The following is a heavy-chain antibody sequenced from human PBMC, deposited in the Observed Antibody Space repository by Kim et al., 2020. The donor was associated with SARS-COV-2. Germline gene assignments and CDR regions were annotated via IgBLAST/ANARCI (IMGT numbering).Heavy chain of an antibody. Sequence: GGSLRLSCAASGFTVSSNYVSWVRQAPGKGLEWVSVIYSGGSTYYADSVKGRFTISRDNSKNTLYLQMNSLRAEDTAVYYCARDRRYSSSPINYYGMDVWGQGTTVTVSS. V-gene: IGHV3-53*01. CDR3: ARDRRYSSSPINYYGMDV. CDR2: IYSGGST. CDR1: GFTVSSNY. J-gene: IGHJ6*02. D-gene: IGHD6-13*01.